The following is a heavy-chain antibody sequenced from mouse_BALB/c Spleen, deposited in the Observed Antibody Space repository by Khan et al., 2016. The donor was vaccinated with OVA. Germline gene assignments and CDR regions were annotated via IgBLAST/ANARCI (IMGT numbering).Heavy chain of an antibody. V-gene: IGHV2-2*01. CDR1: GFSLTTYG. CDR3: ARNSYMYDFTY. J-gene: IGHJ3*01. D-gene: IGHD2-14*01. CDR2: IWSGGTT. Sequence: QVQLKESGPGLVQPSQSLSITCTVSGFSLTTYGVHWVRQSPGKGLEWLGVIWSGGTTDYNAPFISRLNITKDNSKSQVFFKMNSLRTDDTAISYCARNSYMYDFTYWGQGTLVTVSA.